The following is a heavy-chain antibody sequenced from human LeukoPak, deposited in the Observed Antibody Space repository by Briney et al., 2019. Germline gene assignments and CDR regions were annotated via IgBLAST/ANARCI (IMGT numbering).Heavy chain of an antibody. J-gene: IGHJ4*02. CDR3: ARGTKEGYSSSWFDY. CDR2: ISSSTSI. V-gene: IGHV3-48*02. D-gene: IGHD2-2*01. Sequence: QPGGSLRLSCAASGFTFSTYSINWVRQAPGMGLEWVSYISSSTSIYYADSVRGRFTISRDNAKNSLYLQMNSRRDEDTAVYYCARGTKEGYSSSWFDYWGQGTLVTVSS. CDR1: GFTFSTYS.